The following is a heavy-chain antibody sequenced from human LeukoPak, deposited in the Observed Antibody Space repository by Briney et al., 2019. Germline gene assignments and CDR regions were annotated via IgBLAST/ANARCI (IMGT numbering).Heavy chain of an antibody. CDR2: ISGSGGST. Sequence: GGSLRHSCAASGLTFSSYAMSWVRQAPGKGLEWVSAISGSGGSTYYADSVKGRFTISRDNSKNTLYLQMNSLRAEDTALYYCAKGVVTTEDYSDYWKQAPLVTVSS. D-gene: IGHD4-23*01. CDR3: AKGVVTTEDYSDY. V-gene: IGHV3-23*01. J-gene: IGHJ4*02. CDR1: GLTFSSYA.